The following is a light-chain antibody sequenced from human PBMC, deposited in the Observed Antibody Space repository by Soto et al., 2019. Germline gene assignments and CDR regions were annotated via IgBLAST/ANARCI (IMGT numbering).Light chain of an antibody. Sequence: QSALTQPRSVSGSPGQSVTISCTGTSSDVGAYDFVSWYQQHPGKAPQLMIYDVTKRPSGVPDRFSGSKSGNTASLTISGVEAEDEADYYSCSYAGSSSAMFGGGTQLTVL. J-gene: IGLJ3*02. V-gene: IGLV2-11*01. CDR3: CSYAGSSSAM. CDR2: DVT. CDR1: SSDVGAYDF.